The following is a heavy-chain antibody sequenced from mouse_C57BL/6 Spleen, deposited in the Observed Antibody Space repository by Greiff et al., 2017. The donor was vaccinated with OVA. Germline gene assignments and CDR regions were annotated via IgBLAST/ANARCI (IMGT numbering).Heavy chain of an antibody. D-gene: IGHD3-2*02. V-gene: IGHV2-6-1*01. CDR1: GFSLTSYG. CDR2: IWSDGST. J-gene: IGHJ4*01. Sequence: VKVVESGPGLVAPSQSLSITCTVSGFSLTSYGVHWVRQPPGKGLEWLVVIWSDGSTTYNSALKSRLSISKDNSKSQVFLKMNSLQTDDTAMYYCARHGRGSSGYDYAMDYWGQGTSVTVSS. CDR3: ARHGRGSSGYDYAMDY.